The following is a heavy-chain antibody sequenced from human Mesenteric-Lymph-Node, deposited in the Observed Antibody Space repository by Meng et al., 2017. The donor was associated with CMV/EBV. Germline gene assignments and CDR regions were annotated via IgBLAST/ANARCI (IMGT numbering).Heavy chain of an antibody. CDR1: GYTFTNYY. J-gene: IGHJ4*02. CDR2: INPSGGST. CDR3: ARVGEIATAQDSLDF. Sequence: SGYTFTNYYVHWVRQAPGQGLEWMGIINPSGGSTSYAQKFQGRVTMTSDTSTTTVYMELSSLRTEDTAVYYCARVGEIATAQDSLDFWGQGTLVTVSS. V-gene: IGHV1-46*01. D-gene: IGHD6-13*01.